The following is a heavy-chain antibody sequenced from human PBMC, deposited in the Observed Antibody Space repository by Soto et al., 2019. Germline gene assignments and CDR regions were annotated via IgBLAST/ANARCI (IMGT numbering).Heavy chain of an antibody. CDR2: IQQDGRER. J-gene: IGHJ3*02. Sequence: GGSLRLSCEASGFTSGSYWMAWVRQAPGKGLEWVANIQQDGRERHYGDSVKGRFTISRDNAKNSLYLEMNSLRAEDTAFYYCVREGRLLGAFAIWGQGTMVTVSS. CDR3: VREGRLLGAFAI. V-gene: IGHV3-7*03. D-gene: IGHD3-10*01. CDR1: GFTSGSYW.